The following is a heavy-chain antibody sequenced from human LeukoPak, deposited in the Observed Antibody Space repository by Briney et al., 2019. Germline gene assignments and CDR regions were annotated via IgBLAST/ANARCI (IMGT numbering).Heavy chain of an antibody. CDR1: RFTFSTNS. V-gene: IGHV3-21*01. D-gene: IGHD4-23*01. Sequence: GSLRLSCAASRFTFSTNSMNWVRQAPGKGLEWVSSIGISSSHTFYADSVKGRFTISRDNAENSVYLQMNSLRAEDTAVYYCAKDLTTVATPYYYYYMDVWGKGTTATVSS. J-gene: IGHJ6*03. CDR3: AKDLTTVATPYYYYYMDV. CDR2: IGISSSHT.